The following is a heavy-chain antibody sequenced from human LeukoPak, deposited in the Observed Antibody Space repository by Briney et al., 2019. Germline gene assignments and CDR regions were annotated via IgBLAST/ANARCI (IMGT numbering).Heavy chain of an antibody. D-gene: IGHD3-22*01. Sequence: ASVKVSCKASGYTFTSYAMHWVRQAPGQRLEWMGWINAGNGNTKYSQEFQGRVTITRDTSASTAYMELSSLRSEDMAVYYCARAGDYYDSSGYYYVGAFDIWGQGTMVTVSS. CDR2: INAGNGNT. J-gene: IGHJ3*02. CDR3: ARAGDYYDSSGYYYVGAFDI. CDR1: GYTFTSYA. V-gene: IGHV1-3*03.